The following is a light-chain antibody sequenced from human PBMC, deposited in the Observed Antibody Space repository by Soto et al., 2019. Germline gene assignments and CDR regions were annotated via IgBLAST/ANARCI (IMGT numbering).Light chain of an antibody. CDR2: GAS. V-gene: IGKV3-11*01. Sequence: IVLTQSPGTLSLSPGERVTLSCRASQSVTTRLAWYQHKPGQAPTLLMSGASNRASGVPVRFSGSGSGTDFTLTITRLEPEDFAVYYCQQRSNRPPGITFGQGTRLEI. CDR1: QSVTTR. J-gene: IGKJ5*01. CDR3: QQRSNRPPGIT.